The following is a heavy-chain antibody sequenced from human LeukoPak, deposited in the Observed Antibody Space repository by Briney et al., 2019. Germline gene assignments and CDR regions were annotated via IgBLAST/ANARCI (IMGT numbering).Heavy chain of an antibody. Sequence: SETLSLTCTVSGGSINTNDYFWGWIRQPPGKGLEWIGSIYYSGTTSYNPSLKSRVTISVDTSKNQFSLKLSSVTAADTAVYYCASRDPAVGCGYSWGQGTLVTVSS. CDR1: GGSINTNDYF. CDR2: IYYSGTT. D-gene: IGHD2-21*01. CDR3: ASRDPAVGCGYS. J-gene: IGHJ4*02. V-gene: IGHV4-39*01.